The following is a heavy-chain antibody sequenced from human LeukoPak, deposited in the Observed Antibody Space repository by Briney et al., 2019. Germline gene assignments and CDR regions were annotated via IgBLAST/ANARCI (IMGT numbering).Heavy chain of an antibody. J-gene: IGHJ4*02. CDR3: AKGLGWSALDY. CDR2: IEYNGINK. D-gene: IGHD3-3*01. Sequence: PGGSLRLSCATSGFTFNNYGMHWVRGAPGKGPEWVTFIEYNGINKYYRDSVKGRFTISTDSSKNAVYLQMNNLRIEDTAVYYCAKGLGWSALDYWGQGTLVTVSS. CDR1: GFTFNNYG. V-gene: IGHV3-30*02.